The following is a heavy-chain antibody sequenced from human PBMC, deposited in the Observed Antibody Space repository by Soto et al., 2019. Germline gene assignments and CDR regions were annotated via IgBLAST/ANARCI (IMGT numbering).Heavy chain of an antibody. Sequence: GASVKVSCKASGYTFSTSAIHWVRQAPGQRPEWMGWINAGNGNTKYSQTFQGRVAISRDTSASTAYMDLSSLRSEDTAVYYCARASLEYTSSSSDYWGQGTRVTVSS. D-gene: IGHD6-6*01. J-gene: IGHJ4*02. V-gene: IGHV1-3*01. CDR3: ARASLEYTSSSSDY. CDR2: INAGNGNT. CDR1: GYTFSTSA.